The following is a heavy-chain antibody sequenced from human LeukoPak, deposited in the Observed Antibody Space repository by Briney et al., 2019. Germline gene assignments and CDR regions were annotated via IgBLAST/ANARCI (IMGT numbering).Heavy chain of an antibody. D-gene: IGHD4-17*01. CDR2: ISAYNGNT. CDR3: ARTEDYGDYDDPSAFDY. CDR1: GYTFTSYG. V-gene: IGHV1-18*01. Sequence: ASVKVSCKASGYTFTSYGISWVRQAPGQGLEWMGWISAYNGNTNYAQKLQGRVTMTTDTSTSTAYMELRSLRSDDTAVYYCARTEDYGDYDDPSAFDYWGQGTLVTVSS. J-gene: IGHJ4*02.